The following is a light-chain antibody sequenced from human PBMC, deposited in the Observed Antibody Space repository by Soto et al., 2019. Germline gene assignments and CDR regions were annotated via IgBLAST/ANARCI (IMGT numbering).Light chain of an antibody. CDR1: SSDVGGYSY. CDR2: EVS. Sequence: QSALTQPASVSGSPGQSITISCTGTSSDVGGYSYVSWYQQHPGKTPKHMIYEVSNRPSGVSHRFSGSKSGNTASLTISGLQTEDEADYYCSSFSSITREVFGGGTKLTVL. J-gene: IGLJ2*01. V-gene: IGLV2-14*01. CDR3: SSFSSITREV.